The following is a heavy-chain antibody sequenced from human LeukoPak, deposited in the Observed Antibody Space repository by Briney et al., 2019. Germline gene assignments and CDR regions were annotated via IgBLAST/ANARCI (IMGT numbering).Heavy chain of an antibody. CDR1: GGTFSSYA. D-gene: IGHD3-10*01. J-gene: IGHJ5*02. CDR2: IIPIFGTA. Sequence: SVKVSCKAPGGTFSSYAISWVRQAPGQGLEWMGGIIPIFGTANYAQKFQGRVTITADESTSTAYMELSSLRSEDTAVYYCARDLDRAYYGSGGHWFDPWGQGTLVTVSS. V-gene: IGHV1-69*01. CDR3: ARDLDRAYYGSGGHWFDP.